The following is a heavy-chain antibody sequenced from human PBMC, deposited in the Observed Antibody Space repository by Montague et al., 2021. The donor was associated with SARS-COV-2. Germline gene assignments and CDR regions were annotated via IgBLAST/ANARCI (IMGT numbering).Heavy chain of an antibody. CDR1: GGSISSYY. Sequence: SETLSLTCTVSGGSISSYYWSWIRQPPGKGLEWIGYIYYSGSTNYNPSLKSRVTISVDTSKNQFSLKLSSVTAADTAVYYCARDQGRWLQPGVYFDYWGQGTLDTVSS. CDR3: ARDQGRWLQPGVYFDY. CDR2: IYYSGST. D-gene: IGHD5-24*01. V-gene: IGHV4-59*01. J-gene: IGHJ4*02.